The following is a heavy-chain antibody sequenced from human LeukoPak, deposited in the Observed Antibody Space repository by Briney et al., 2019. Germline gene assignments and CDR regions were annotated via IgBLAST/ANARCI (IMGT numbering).Heavy chain of an antibody. Sequence: GGSLRLSCAASGFTFSSYAMSWVRQAPGKGLEWVSAIGDSGTSTYYPDSVKGRFTISRDNSKNTLYPQMNSLRAEDTAVYYCVKDRSLGIGDYWGQGTLVTVSS. CDR3: VKDRSLGIGDY. CDR2: IGDSGTST. CDR1: GFTFSSYA. J-gene: IGHJ4*02. D-gene: IGHD7-27*01. V-gene: IGHV3-23*01.